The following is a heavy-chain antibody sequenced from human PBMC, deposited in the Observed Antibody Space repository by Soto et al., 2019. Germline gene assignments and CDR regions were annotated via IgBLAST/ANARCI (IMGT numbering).Heavy chain of an antibody. V-gene: IGHV4-59*01. CDR2: IYYSGST. CDR3: ARGARRADAFDI. Sequence: TLSLTCTVSGGSISSYYWSWIRQPPGKGLEWIGYIYYSGSTNYNPSLRSRVTISVDTSKNQFSLKLSSVTAADTAVYYCARGARRADAFDIWGQGTMVTVS. J-gene: IGHJ3*02. CDR1: GGSISSYY.